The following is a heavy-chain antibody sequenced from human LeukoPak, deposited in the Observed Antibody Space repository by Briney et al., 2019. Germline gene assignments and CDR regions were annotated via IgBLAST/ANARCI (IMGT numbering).Heavy chain of an antibody. CDR1: GFSFSDST. Sequence: GGSLRLSCAASGFSFSDSTMNWVRQASGKGLEWVASINSAGSTIYYADSVKGRFTISRDNAKNSLYLQMNSLRVEDTAVYYCARTADYVWGSYVGPWFDPWGQGTLVTVSS. D-gene: IGHD3-16*01. V-gene: IGHV3-48*04. J-gene: IGHJ5*02. CDR3: ARTADYVWGSYVGPWFDP. CDR2: INSAGSTI.